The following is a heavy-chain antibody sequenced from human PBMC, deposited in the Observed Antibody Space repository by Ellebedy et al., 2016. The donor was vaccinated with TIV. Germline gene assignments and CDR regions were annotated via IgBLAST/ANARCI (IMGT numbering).Heavy chain of an antibody. CDR1: GYTFTSYY. CDR3: AMGDPTNSGYDPINWFDP. V-gene: IGHV1-46*04. Sequence: AASVKVSCKASGYTFTSYYMHWVRQAPGQGLEWMGIINPSGGSTSYAQKLQGRVTMTRDTSTSTVYMELSRLSSDDTAVYYCAMGDPTNSGYDPINWFDPWGQGTLVTVSS. J-gene: IGHJ5*02. D-gene: IGHD5-12*01. CDR2: INPSGGST.